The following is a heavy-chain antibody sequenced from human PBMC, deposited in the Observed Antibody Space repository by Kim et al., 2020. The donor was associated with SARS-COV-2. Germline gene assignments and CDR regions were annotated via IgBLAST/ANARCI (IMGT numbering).Heavy chain of an antibody. CDR1: GFTFSSYG. Sequence: GGSLRISCAASGFTFSSYGMHWVRQAPGKGLERVAVIWYDGSNKYYADSVKGRFTISRDNSKNTLYLQMNSLRAEDTAVYYCARDHYDYIWGSYRYTDAFDIWGQGTMVTVSS. CDR2: IWYDGSNK. V-gene: IGHV3-33*01. J-gene: IGHJ3*02. CDR3: ARDHYDYIWGSYRYTDAFDI. D-gene: IGHD3-16*02.